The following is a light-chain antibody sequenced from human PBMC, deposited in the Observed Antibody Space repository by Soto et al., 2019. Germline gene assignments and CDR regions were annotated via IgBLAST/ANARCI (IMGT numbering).Light chain of an antibody. CDR1: SSDVGGYNY. Sequence: QSVLTQPASVSGSPGQSITVSCTGTSSDVGGYNYVSWYQQHPGKAPRLLIYDVTNRPSGVSNRFSGSKSGNTASLTISGLQAEDEADYYCSLYRRRSPYVFGTGTKVTVL. V-gene: IGLV2-14*03. CDR2: DVT. J-gene: IGLJ1*01. CDR3: SLYRRRSPYV.